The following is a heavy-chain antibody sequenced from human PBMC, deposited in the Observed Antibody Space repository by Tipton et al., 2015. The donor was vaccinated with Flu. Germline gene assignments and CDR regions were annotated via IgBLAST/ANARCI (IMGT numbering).Heavy chain of an antibody. CDR1: GDSIGSDYY. CDR2: IHRSGNT. D-gene: IGHD3-10*01. CDR3: ARRTYYYGSGTSDV. V-gene: IGHV4-38-2*01. Sequence: TLSLTCSVSGDSIGSDYYWGWIRQPPGKGLEWLGNIHRSGNTYYNSSLKSRVTISLDKSKNQFSLKLSSVTAADTAVYYCARRTYYYGSGTSDVWGQGTTVTVSS. J-gene: IGHJ6*02.